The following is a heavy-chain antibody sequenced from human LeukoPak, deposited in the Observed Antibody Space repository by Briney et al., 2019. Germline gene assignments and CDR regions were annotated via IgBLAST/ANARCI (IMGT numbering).Heavy chain of an antibody. CDR1: GASIRGSITSGTYY. V-gene: IGHV4-61*02. Sequence: PSQTLSLTCTVSGASIRGSITSGTYYWNWIRQPAGKGLEWIGRMYNSGTTINYNPSLKSPVTISVDTSKTQFSLNVTSVTAADTAVYYCARSTIRVDSWGQGTLVTVST. J-gene: IGHJ4*02. CDR2: MYNSGTT. D-gene: IGHD4/OR15-4a*01. CDR3: ARSTIRVDS.